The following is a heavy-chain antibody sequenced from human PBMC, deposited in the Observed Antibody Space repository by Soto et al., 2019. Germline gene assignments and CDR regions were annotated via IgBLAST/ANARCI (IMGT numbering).Heavy chain of an antibody. V-gene: IGHV3-33*01. J-gene: IGHJ4*02. Sequence: GGSLRLSCAASGFAFSSYAMHWVRQAPGKGLEWVAVIWYDGNNKYYEDSVKGRFTVSRDNFENTLSLQLNSLRTEDTALYFCARGFGNYYGVFDHWGQGTLVTVSS. D-gene: IGHD3-10*01. CDR1: GFAFSSYA. CDR3: ARGFGNYYGVFDH. CDR2: IWYDGNNK.